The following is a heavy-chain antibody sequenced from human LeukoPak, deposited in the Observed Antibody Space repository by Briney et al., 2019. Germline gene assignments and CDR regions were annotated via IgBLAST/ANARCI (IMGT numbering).Heavy chain of an antibody. V-gene: IGHV3-23*01. CDR1: GFTFSSHA. J-gene: IGHJ4*02. CDR3: AKDWPVSGDHYSPFDY. Sequence: GGSLRLSCAASGFTFSSHALSWVRQAPGMGLEWVAAISRSGTNTYYVDSVKGRFTISRDSSKNTLHLQMDSLRAEDTAVYYCAKDWPVSGDHYSPFDYWGQGTLVTVSS. CDR2: ISRSGTNT. D-gene: IGHD4-11*01.